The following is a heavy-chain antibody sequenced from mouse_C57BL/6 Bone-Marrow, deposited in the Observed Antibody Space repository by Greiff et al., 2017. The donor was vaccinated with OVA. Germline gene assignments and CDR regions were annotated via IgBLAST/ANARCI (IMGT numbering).Heavy chain of an antibody. CDR1: GFTFSSYT. V-gene: IGHV5-9*01. CDR2: ISGGGGNT. D-gene: IGHD1-1*01. CDR3: ARGNYGSRDEGGYYFDY. J-gene: IGHJ2*01. Sequence: EVKLVESGGGLVKPGGSLKLSCAASGFTFSSYTMSWVRQTPEKRLEWVATISGGGGNTYYPYSVKGRFTISRDNAKNTLYLQMSSLRSEDTALYYCARGNYGSRDEGGYYFDYWGQGTTLTVSS.